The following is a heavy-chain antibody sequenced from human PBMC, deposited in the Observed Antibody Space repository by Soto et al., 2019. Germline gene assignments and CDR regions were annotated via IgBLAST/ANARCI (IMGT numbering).Heavy chain of an antibody. V-gene: IGHV4-59*01. CDR1: GGSISSNY. CDR3: ARYSRAAVAGYTLDN. D-gene: IGHD6-13*01. Sequence: XATLSLTCTVSGGSISSNYWTWIRQPPGKGLEWIGYVYNSGSTNYNPSLKSRVTISEDTSKSQFSLKVNSMTAADTAVYYCARYSRAAVAGYTLDNWGQGILVTVSS. CDR2: VYNSGST. J-gene: IGHJ4*02.